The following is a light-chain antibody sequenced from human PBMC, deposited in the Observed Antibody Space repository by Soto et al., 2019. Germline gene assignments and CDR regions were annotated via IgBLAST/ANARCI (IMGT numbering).Light chain of an antibody. J-gene: IGKJ5*01. CDR2: GAS. CDR1: QSISSF. CDR3: QQHFNGPIT. V-gene: IGKV3-11*01. Sequence: EIVLTQSPATLSLSPWESATLSCRASQSISSFLAWYQQKPGQAPRLLIYGASNRATGIPARFSGSGSGTDFTLTISSLEPEDFAVYYCQQHFNGPITFGQGTRLEIK.